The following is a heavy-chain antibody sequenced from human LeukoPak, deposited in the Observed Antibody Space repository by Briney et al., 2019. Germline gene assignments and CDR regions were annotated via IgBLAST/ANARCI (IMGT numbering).Heavy chain of an antibody. Sequence: GGSLTLSCAASGLTFSDYYMSWIRQPPGKGLEWVSYISSGRTTYYADSVKGRFTISMDNAKNSLYLQMNSLRAEDTAIYYCARDTSMAAFDYWGQGTLVTVSS. CDR2: ISSGRTT. D-gene: IGHD1-1*01. J-gene: IGHJ4*02. CDR1: GLTFSDYY. V-gene: IGHV3-11*04. CDR3: ARDTSMAAFDY.